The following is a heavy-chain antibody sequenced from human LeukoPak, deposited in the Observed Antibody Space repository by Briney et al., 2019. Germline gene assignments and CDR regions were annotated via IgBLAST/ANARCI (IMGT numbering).Heavy chain of an antibody. D-gene: IGHD3-22*01. CDR2: IYPGDSDT. CDR3: ARRGYYDSSGYYYAYYFDY. V-gene: IGHV5-51*01. Sequence: GESLNISCKGPGYSFTSYWIGWVRQMPGQGLEWMGIIYPGDSDTRYSPSFQGQVTISADKSISTAYLQWSSLKASDTAMYYCARRGYYDSSGYYYAYYFDYWGQGTLVTVSS. CDR1: GYSFTSYW. J-gene: IGHJ4*02.